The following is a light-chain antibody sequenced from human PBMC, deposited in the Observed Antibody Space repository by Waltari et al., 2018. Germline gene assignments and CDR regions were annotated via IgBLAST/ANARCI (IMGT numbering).Light chain of an antibody. CDR3: QTWGMNIQV. CDR2: VNSDGSH. V-gene: IGLV4-69*01. Sequence: QLVLTQSPFASASLGASVKLTCTLTGEYSAYAIPWPPQQPEKGPRYLMNVNSDGSHDKADGIPERFSGSSAGAERYLIISRLQSDDEADYFCQTWGMNIQVFGGGTRLTVL. J-gene: IGLJ3*02. CDR1: GEYSAYA.